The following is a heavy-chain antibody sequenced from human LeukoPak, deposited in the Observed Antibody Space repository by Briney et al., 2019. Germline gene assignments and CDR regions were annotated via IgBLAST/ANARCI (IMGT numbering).Heavy chain of an antibody. D-gene: IGHD3-16*01. J-gene: IGHJ4*02. Sequence: PGGSLRLSCAASGFTFNSYSMNWFRQAPGKGLEWVSSISSSSSYIYYADSVKGRFTISRDNAKNSLYLQMNSLRAEDTAVYYCARAAENYGGRFDSWGQGTLVTVSS. V-gene: IGHV3-21*01. CDR1: GFTFNSYS. CDR3: ARAAENYGGRFDS. CDR2: ISSSSSYI.